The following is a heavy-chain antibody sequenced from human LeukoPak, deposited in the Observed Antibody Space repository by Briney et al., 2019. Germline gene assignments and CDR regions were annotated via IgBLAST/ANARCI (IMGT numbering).Heavy chain of an antibody. J-gene: IGHJ4*02. V-gene: IGHV1-18*01. D-gene: IGHD3-16*01. Sequence: GASVKVSCKASGYTFTSYGISWVRQAPGQGLEWMGWISAYNGNTNYAQKLQGRVTMTTDTSTSTAYMELRSLRSEDTAVYYCALIWAQKGLGSWYFDYWGQGTLVTVSS. CDR1: GYTFTSYG. CDR2: ISAYNGNT. CDR3: ALIWAQKGLGSWYFDY.